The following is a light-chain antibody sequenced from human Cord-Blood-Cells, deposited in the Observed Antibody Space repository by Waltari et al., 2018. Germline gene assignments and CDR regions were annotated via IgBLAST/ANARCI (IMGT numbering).Light chain of an antibody. CDR1: QSISSY. CDR3: QQSYSTPYT. CDR2: AAS. Sequence: IRMTQPPFSLSPSVGDRVTITCRESQSISSYLNWYQQKPGKAPKLLIYAASSLQSGVPSRFSGSGSGTDFTLTISSLQPEDFATYYCQQSYSTPYTFGQGTKLEIK. V-gene: IGKV1-39*01. J-gene: IGKJ2*01.